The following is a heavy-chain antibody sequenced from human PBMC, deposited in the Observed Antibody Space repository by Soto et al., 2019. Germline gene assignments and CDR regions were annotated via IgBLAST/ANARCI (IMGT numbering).Heavy chain of an antibody. CDR2: IYYSGNT. D-gene: IGHD6-6*01. V-gene: IGHV4-39*01. CDR3: ARSSIEPRVFMYPFDS. Sequence: SDTLSLTCTVSGGSLSSSSYYWGWIRQPPGKGLEWIGSIYYSGNTYYNPSLKSRVAISLDTSKNQFSLSLSSVTAADTAVYYCARSSIEPRVFMYPFDSWGQGTLVPVSS. CDR1: GGSLSSSSYY. J-gene: IGHJ4*02.